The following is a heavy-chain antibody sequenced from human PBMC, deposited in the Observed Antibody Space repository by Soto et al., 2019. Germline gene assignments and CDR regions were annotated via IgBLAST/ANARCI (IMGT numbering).Heavy chain of an antibody. V-gene: IGHV3-30-3*01. CDR3: ARAGTYYDFWSGYYTRRYYGMDV. CDR1: GFTFSSYA. CDR2: ISYDGSNK. J-gene: IGHJ6*02. Sequence: HPGGSLRLSCAASGFTFSSYAMHWVRQAPGKGLEWVAVISYDGSNKYYADSVKGRFTISRDNSKNTLYLQMNSLRAEDTAVYYCARAGTYYDFWSGYYTRRYYGMDVWGQGTTVTVSS. D-gene: IGHD3-3*01.